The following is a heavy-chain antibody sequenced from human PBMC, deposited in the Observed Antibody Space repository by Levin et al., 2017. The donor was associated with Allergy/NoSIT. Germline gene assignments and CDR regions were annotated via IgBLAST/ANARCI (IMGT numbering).Heavy chain of an antibody. D-gene: IGHD3-10*01. J-gene: IGHJ3*02. CDR3: ARGHALWIHDAFDS. V-gene: IGHV4-59*01. CDR1: GGSISSYY. CDR2: IYYSGST. Sequence: SQTLSLTCTVSGGSISSYYWSWIRQPPGKGLEWIGYIYYSGSTNYNPSLKSRVTISVDTSKNQFSLKLSSVTAADTAVYYCARGHALWIHDAFDSWGQGTMVTVSS.